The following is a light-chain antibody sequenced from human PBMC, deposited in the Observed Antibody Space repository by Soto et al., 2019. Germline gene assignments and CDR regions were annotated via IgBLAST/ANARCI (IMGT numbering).Light chain of an antibody. CDR3: QSYDSSLSGYV. J-gene: IGLJ1*01. V-gene: IGLV1-40*01. CDR1: SSNIGAGSD. CDR2: ANT. Sequence: QSVLTQPPSVSGAPGQRVTIPCTGSSSNIGAGSDVHWYQQLPGAAPKLLIYANTNRPSGVPDRFYGSKSGTSASLAITGLQAEDEADYYYQSYDSSLSGYVIGPGTKLTVL.